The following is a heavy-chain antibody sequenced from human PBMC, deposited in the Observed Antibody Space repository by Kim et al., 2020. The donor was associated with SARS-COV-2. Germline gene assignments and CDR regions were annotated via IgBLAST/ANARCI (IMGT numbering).Heavy chain of an antibody. J-gene: IGHJ4*02. CDR1: GGTFSSYA. Sequence: SVKVSCKASGGTFSSYAISWVRQAPGQGLEWMGRIIPILGIANYAQKFQGRVTITADKSTSTAYMELSSLRSEDTAVYYCAQAKGDYYDSSGQGAFDYWGQGTLVTVSS. D-gene: IGHD3-22*01. V-gene: IGHV1-69*04. CDR3: AQAKGDYYDSSGQGAFDY. CDR2: IIPILGIA.